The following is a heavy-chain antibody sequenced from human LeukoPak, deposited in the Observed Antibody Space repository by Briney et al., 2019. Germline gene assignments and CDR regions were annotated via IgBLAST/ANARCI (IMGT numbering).Heavy chain of an antibody. V-gene: IGHV3-33*01. D-gene: IGHD1-26*01. CDR1: GLIFSHYG. CDR2: IWYDGSKK. Sequence: GGSLRLSCAASGLIFSHYGMHWVRQSPGKGLDWVALIWYDGSKKHYADSVKGRFTISRDNAKDTLYLQMDSLRVEDTAVYYCTVWSGSSYLEYLQHWGQGTLVSVSA. CDR3: TVWSGSSYLEYLQH. J-gene: IGHJ1*01.